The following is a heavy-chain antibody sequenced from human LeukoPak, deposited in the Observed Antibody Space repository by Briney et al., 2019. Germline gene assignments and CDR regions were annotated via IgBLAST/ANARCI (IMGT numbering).Heavy chain of an antibody. CDR2: INHSGST. D-gene: IGHD3-3*01. Sequence: KSSETLSLTCAVYGGSFSGYYWNWIRQTPGKGLEWIGEINHSGSTNYNPSLKSRVTISVDTSKNQFSLKLSSVTAADTAVYYCASHDYDFWSGLDYWGQGTLVTVSS. CDR3: ASHDYDFWSGLDY. V-gene: IGHV4-34*01. J-gene: IGHJ4*02. CDR1: GGSFSGYY.